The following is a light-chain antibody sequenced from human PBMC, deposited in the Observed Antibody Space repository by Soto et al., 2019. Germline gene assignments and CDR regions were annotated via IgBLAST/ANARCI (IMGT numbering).Light chain of an antibody. CDR2: DND. Sequence: QSVLTQPPSVSAAPGQQVTISCSGSSSNIGDNYVSWYQHLPGTAPKLVVYDNDRRPSGIPGRFSGSKSGTSAILVITGLQTGDEADYYCGTWDDRLDGNYVFGTGTKLTVL. CDR1: SSNIGDNY. CDR3: GTWDDRLDGNYV. J-gene: IGLJ1*01. V-gene: IGLV1-51*01.